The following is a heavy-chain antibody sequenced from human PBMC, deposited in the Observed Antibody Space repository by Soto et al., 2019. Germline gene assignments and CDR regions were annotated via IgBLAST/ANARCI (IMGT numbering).Heavy chain of an antibody. CDR2: ISSSSSYI. Sequence: GGSLRLSCAASGFTFSSYSMNWVRQAPGKGLEWVSSISSSSSYIYYADSVKGRFTISRDNAKNSLYLQMNSLRAEDRAVYYCARDWNTYGSGPVGWFDPWGQGTLVTVSS. V-gene: IGHV3-21*01. CDR1: GFTFSSYS. D-gene: IGHD3-10*01. CDR3: ARDWNTYGSGPVGWFDP. J-gene: IGHJ5*02.